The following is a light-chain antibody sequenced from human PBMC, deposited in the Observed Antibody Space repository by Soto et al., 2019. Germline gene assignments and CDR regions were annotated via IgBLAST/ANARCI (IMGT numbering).Light chain of an antibody. J-gene: IGLJ1*01. V-gene: IGLV2-11*01. CDR1: SSDVGNYNF. CDR3: YSYADEYTSFYA. Sequence: QSVLTQPRSVSGSPGQSVTISCTGTSSDVGNYNFVSWYQHHPGKAPKLMIYDVNKRPSGVPDRFSGSKLGNTASLTISGLQAEDEADYYCYSYADEYTSFYAFGTGTKVTVL. CDR2: DVN.